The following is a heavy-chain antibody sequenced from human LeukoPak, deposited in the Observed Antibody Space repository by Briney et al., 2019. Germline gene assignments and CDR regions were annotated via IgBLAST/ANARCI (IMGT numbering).Heavy chain of an antibody. D-gene: IGHD6-13*01. Sequence: SETLSLTCAVYGGSFSGYYWSWIRQPPGKGLEWIGEINHSGSTNYNPSLKSRVTISVDTSKNQFSLKLSSVTAADTAVYYCASFASIAAAGTSYWGQGTLVTVSS. CDR1: GGSFSGYY. CDR3: ASFASIAAAGTSY. J-gene: IGHJ4*02. V-gene: IGHV4-34*01. CDR2: INHSGST.